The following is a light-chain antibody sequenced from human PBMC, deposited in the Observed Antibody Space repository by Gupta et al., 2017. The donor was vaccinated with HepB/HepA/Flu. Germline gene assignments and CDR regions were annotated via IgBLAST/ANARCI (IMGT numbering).Light chain of an antibody. J-gene: IGKJ4*01. CDR1: QSISNY. CDR2: VES. CDR3: QQSDNTPNT. Sequence: DIQMTQSPSSLSASVGDRVTITCRASQSISNYLNWYQQKPGKAPKLLMNVESNLQSGVPSRFSGSGYGTDFSLTISSLQPEEFATYYCQQSDNTPNTFGGGTKLEIK. V-gene: IGKV1-39*01.